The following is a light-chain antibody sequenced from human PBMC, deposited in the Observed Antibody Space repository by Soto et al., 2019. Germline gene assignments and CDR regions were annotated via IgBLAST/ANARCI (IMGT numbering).Light chain of an antibody. CDR1: QTISSW. CDR2: KAS. Sequence: DIQMTQSPSTLSGSVGDRVTITCRASQTISSWLAWYQQKPGKAPKLMIYKASTLKSGVPSRFSGSGSGTEFTLTTSSLQPADFATYYCQHYNRYSEAFGQGTKVESK. J-gene: IGKJ1*01. V-gene: IGKV1-5*03. CDR3: QHYNRYSEA.